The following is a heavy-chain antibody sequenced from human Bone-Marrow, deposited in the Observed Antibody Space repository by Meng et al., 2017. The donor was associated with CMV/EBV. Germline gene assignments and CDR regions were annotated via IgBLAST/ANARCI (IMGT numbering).Heavy chain of an antibody. CDR3: AGSTAKWELLNWFDP. V-gene: IGHV4-59*01. D-gene: IGHD1-26*01. CDR1: GGSISGSF. J-gene: IGHJ5*02. CDR2: IHSDGTT. Sequence: SETLSLTCSVSGGSISGSFWTWIRQPPGKGLEWIGYIHSDGTTNYSPSLKSRVTMSVDTSKNQFSLKLSSVTAADTAVYYCAGSTAKWELLNWFDPWGQGTLVTVSS.